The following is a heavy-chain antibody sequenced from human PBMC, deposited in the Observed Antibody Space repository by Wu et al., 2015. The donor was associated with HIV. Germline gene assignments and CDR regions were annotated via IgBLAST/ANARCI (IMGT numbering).Heavy chain of an antibody. Sequence: QVQLVQSGAEVEKPGASVKVSCKTSGYTFTDYYMHWVRQAPGQGLEWMGWINPKSGGTNYAQKFQGRVTMTRDTSISTAYMELSRLRSDDTAVYYCARDLFVVSDVTAAPHNWLDPGAREPWSPSPQ. J-gene: IGHJ5*02. D-gene: IGHD2-2*01. CDR1: GYTFTDYY. CDR3: ARDLFVVSDVTAAPHNWLDP. V-gene: IGHV1-2*02. CDR2: INPKSGGT.